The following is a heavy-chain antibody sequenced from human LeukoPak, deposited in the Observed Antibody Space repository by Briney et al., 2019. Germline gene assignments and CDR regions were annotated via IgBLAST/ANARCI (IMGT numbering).Heavy chain of an antibody. CDR1: GYTFTSYD. CDR2: MNPNSGNT. Sequence: ASVKVSCKASGYTFTSYDINWVRQAPGQGLEWMGWMNPNSGNTGYAQKFQGRVTMTRNTSISTAYMELSSLISEDTAMYYCARVRSYYDSSAYDYWGQGTLVTVSS. J-gene: IGHJ4*02. D-gene: IGHD3-22*01. CDR3: ARVRSYYDSSAYDY. V-gene: IGHV1-8*01.